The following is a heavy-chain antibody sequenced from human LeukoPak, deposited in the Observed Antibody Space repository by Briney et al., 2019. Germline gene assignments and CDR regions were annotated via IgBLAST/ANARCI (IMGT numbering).Heavy chain of an antibody. CDR3: ARDTYYDVPSGSQH. V-gene: IGHV7-4-1*02. Sequence: GASVKVSCKASGYTFTAYFMHWVRQAPGQGLEWMGWINTNTGNPTYAQGFTGRFVFSLDTSVSTAYLQISSLKTEDTAVYYCARDTYYDVPSGSQHWGQGTLVTVSS. CDR1: GYTFTAYF. D-gene: IGHD3-10*02. J-gene: IGHJ1*01. CDR2: INTNTGNP.